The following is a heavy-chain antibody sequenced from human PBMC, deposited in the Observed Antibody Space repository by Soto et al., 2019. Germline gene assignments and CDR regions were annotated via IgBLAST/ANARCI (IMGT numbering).Heavy chain of an antibody. J-gene: IGHJ4*02. CDR1: GFTFSSYA. CDR3: AKIRKVGATSLPLYYFDY. CDR2: ISGSGGST. Sequence: EVQLLESGGGLVQPGGSLRLSCAASGFTFSSYAMSWVRQAPGKGLEWVSGISGSGGSTDYADSVKGRFTISRYTSKTSLYLQINCLRAEDTAIYYCAKIRKVGATSLPLYYFDYWGQGTLVTVSS. V-gene: IGHV3-23*01. D-gene: IGHD1-26*01.